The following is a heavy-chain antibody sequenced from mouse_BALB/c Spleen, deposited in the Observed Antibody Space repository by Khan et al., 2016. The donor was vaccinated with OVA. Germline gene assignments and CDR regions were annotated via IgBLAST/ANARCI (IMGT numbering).Heavy chain of an antibody. CDR3: AESNGNYWFAY. CDR1: GYTFTNYG. D-gene: IGHD2-1*01. CDR2: INNYTGEP. J-gene: IGHJ3*01. Sequence: QIQLVQSGPELKKPGETVKISCKASGYTFTNYGMYWVKQAPGKGLKWMGCINNYTGEPTYADDFKGRFAFSLETSASTAYLQFNNLKNEDTATYFCAESNGNYWFAYWGQGTLVTVSA. V-gene: IGHV9-3-1*01.